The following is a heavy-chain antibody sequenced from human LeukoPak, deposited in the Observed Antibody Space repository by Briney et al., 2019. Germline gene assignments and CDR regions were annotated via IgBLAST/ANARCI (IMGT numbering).Heavy chain of an antibody. CDR2: IKEDGSEK. J-gene: IGHJ4*02. CDR1: GFTFSNYW. Sequence: GGSLRLSCAASGFTFSNYWMSWVRQAPGEGLEWVANIKEDGSEKYYVDSVKGRSTISRDNARNSLYLQMNSLRAEDTAVYYCASGRQLGYWGQGTLVTVSS. V-gene: IGHV3-7*01. CDR3: ASGRQLGY. D-gene: IGHD6-13*01.